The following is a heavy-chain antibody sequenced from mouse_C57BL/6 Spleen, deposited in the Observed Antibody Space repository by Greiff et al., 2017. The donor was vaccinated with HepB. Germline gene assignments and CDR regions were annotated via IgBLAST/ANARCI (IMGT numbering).Heavy chain of an antibody. V-gene: IGHV1-72*01. CDR2: IDPNSGGT. CDR3: ARDAYYSNLYAMDY. CDR1: GYTFTSYW. J-gene: IGHJ4*01. Sequence: QVQLKQPGAELVKPGASVKLSCKASGYTFTSYWMHWVKQRPGRGLEWIGRIDPNSGGTKYNEKFKSKATLTVDKPSSTAYMQLSSLTSEDSAVYYCARDAYYSNLYAMDYWGQGTSVTVSS. D-gene: IGHD2-5*01.